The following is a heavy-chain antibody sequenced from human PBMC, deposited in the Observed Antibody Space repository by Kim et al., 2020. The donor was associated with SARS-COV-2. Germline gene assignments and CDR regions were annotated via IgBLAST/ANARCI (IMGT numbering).Heavy chain of an antibody. CDR2: ITSSGSYI. V-gene: IGHV3-21*01. CDR3: TRDLGGVLEWFCGMDV. Sequence: GGSLRLSCAASGFTFSRYSMNWVRQAPGEGLEWVSSITSSGSYIYYADSVKGRFTISRDNAKNYLYLQMNSLRAEDTAVYYCTRDLGGVLEWFCGMDVWGQGATVSVSS. J-gene: IGHJ6*02. D-gene: IGHD3-3*01. CDR1: GFTFSRYS.